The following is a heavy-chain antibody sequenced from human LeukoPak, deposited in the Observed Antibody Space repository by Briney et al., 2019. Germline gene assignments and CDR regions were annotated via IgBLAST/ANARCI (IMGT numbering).Heavy chain of an antibody. Sequence: GGSLRLSCAASGFTFSSYGMHWVRQAPGKGLEWVAVISYDGNNKYYADSVQGRFTISRDSSKNTLYLQMNSLRAEYTAVYYCAKDLLRYFDWSWFDPWGQGTLVTVSS. CDR3: AKDLLRYFDWSWFDP. CDR1: GFTFSSYG. CDR2: ISYDGNNK. J-gene: IGHJ5*02. V-gene: IGHV3-30*18. D-gene: IGHD3-9*01.